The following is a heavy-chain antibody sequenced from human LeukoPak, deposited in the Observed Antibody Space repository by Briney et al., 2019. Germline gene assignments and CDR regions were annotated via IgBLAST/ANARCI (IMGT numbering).Heavy chain of an antibody. Sequence: GGSLRLSCAASGLTFNTYWMTWVRQAPGKGLEWVANMKEDGGEINYVDSVKGRFTISRDNAKNSLFLQMNSLRVDDTAVYYCARDRGYSTFDYWGQGTLVTVSS. CDR2: MKEDGGEI. CDR1: GLTFNTYW. D-gene: IGHD4-23*01. J-gene: IGHJ4*02. V-gene: IGHV3-7*01. CDR3: ARDRGYSTFDY.